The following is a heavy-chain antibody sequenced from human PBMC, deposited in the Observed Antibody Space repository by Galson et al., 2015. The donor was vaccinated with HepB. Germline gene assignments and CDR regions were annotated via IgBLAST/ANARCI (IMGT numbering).Heavy chain of an antibody. CDR3: ARGRITMVRGVHHTNFYYFDY. CDR1: GYTFTVYY. CDR2: IHPNSGGT. D-gene: IGHD3-10*01. J-gene: IGHJ4*02. V-gene: IGHV1-2*06. Sequence: SVKVSCKASGYTFTVYYMHWVRQAPGQGLEWMGRIHPNSGGTNYAQKFQGRVTMTRDTSISTAYMELSRLRSDVTAVYYCARGRITMVRGVHHTNFYYFDYWGQGTLVTVSS.